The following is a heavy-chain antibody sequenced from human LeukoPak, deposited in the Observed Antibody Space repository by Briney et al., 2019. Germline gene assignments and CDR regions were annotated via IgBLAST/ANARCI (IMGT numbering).Heavy chain of an antibody. Sequence: TSETLSLTCTHSGGSIISRSYYWGWIRQPPGKGLEWIGSIYYSGSTYYNPSLKSRATISVDTSKNQFSLKLSSVTAADTAVYYCAILNWNYPYNWFDPWGQGTLVTVSS. D-gene: IGHD1-7*01. CDR2: IYYSGST. J-gene: IGHJ5*02. V-gene: IGHV4-39*01. CDR3: AILNWNYPYNWFDP. CDR1: GGSIISRSYY.